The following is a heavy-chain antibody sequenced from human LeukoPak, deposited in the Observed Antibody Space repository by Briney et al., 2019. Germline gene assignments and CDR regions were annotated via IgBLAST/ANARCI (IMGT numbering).Heavy chain of an antibody. CDR1: GGSISRYY. V-gene: IGHV4-59*01. J-gene: IGHJ4*02. CDR3: ATNAGGFREAPFDY. Sequence: SETLSLTCTVSGGSISRYYWTWIRPPPGKGLEWIGYLYYSGSTNYNPSLESRVTISIDASQNQFSLKLNSVTAADTAVYYCATNAGGFREAPFDYWGQGNLVTVSS. CDR2: LYYSGST. D-gene: IGHD5-12*01.